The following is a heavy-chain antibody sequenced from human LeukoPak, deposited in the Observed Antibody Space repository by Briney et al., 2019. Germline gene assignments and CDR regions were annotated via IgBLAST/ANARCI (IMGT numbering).Heavy chain of an antibody. Sequence: PSQTLSLTCTVSGGSISSGSYYWSWIRQPAGKGLEWIGRIYTSGSTNYNPSLKSRVTISVDTSKNQFSLKLSSVTAADTAVYYCARSFRSYGYYYYYMDVWGKGTTVTISS. V-gene: IGHV4-61*02. D-gene: IGHD5-18*01. J-gene: IGHJ6*03. CDR2: IYTSGST. CDR1: GGSISSGSYY. CDR3: ARSFRSYGYYYYYMDV.